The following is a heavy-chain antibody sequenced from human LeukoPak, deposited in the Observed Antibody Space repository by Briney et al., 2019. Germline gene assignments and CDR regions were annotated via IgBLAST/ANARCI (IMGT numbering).Heavy chain of an antibody. V-gene: IGHV3-48*01. D-gene: IGHD5-24*01. CDR2: ISSSSSTI. CDR3: ARERDRDGYNSEFYYMDI. Sequence: GGSLRLSCAASGFTFRSYSMNWVRQAPGKGLEWVSYISSSSSTIYYADSVKGRFAISRDNAKNSLYLQMNSLRAEDTAVYYCARERDRDGYNSEFYYMDIWGKGTTVTVSS. J-gene: IGHJ6*03. CDR1: GFTFRSYS.